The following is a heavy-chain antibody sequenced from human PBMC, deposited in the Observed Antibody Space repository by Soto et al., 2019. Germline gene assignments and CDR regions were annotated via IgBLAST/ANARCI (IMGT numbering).Heavy chain of an antibody. CDR3: ARGGYYDILTGYPDY. CDR1: GFTFSSYG. Sequence: GGSLRLSCAASGFTFSSYGMHWVRQAPGKGLEWVAVIRYDGSNKYYADSVKGRFTISRDNSKNTLYLQMNSLRAEDTAVYYCARGGYYDILTGYPDYWGQGTLVTVSS. CDR2: IRYDGSNK. D-gene: IGHD3-9*01. V-gene: IGHV3-33*01. J-gene: IGHJ4*02.